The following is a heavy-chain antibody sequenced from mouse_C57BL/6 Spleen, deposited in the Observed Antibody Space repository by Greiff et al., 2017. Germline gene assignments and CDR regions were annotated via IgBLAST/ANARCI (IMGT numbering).Heavy chain of an antibody. CDR2: IDPEDGET. V-gene: IGHV14-2*01. CDR1: GFNINDYY. J-gene: IGHJ2*01. D-gene: IGHD4-1*01. Sequence: EVQRVESGAELVKPGASVKLSCTASGFNINDYYMHWVKQRTEQGLEWIGRIDPEDGETKYAPKFQGKATITADTSSNPAYLQLSSLTSEDTAVYYSALTGPDFDYWGQGTTLTVSS. CDR3: ALTGPDFDY.